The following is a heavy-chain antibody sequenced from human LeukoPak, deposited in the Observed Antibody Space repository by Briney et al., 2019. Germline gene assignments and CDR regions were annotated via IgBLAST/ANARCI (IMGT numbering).Heavy chain of an antibody. CDR2: ISSSGSTI. CDR3: GRGSSGYLDSEIDY. D-gene: IGHD3-22*01. J-gene: IGHJ4*02. CDR1: GFTFRDYY. Sequence: GGSLRLSCAASGFTFRDYYMSWIRQAPGKGLEWVSYISSSGSTIYYADSVKGRFTISRDNAQNSLYLQMNSLRAEDTAVYYCGRGSSGYLDSEIDYWGQGTLVTVSS. V-gene: IGHV3-11*04.